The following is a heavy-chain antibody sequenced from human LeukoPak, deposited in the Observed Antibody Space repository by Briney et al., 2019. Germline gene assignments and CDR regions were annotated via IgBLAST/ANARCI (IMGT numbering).Heavy chain of an antibody. CDR3: AREGAEWESYYFDY. V-gene: IGHV3-74*01. D-gene: IGHD1-26*01. J-gene: IGHJ4*02. CDR1: GFTFSSYW. CDR2: INTDGSST. Sequence: GGSLRLSCAASGFTFSSYWMHWVRQAPGKGLVWVSRINTDGSSTSYADSVKGRFTISRDNAKNTLYLQMNSLRAEDTAVYYCAREGAEWESYYFDYWGQGTLVTVSS.